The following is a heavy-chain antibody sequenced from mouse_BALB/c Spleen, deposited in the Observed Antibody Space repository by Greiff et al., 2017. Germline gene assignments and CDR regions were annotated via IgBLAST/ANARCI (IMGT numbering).Heavy chain of an antibody. V-gene: IGHV14-1*02. CDR1: GFNIKDYY. Sequence: VQLKESGAELVRPGALVKLSCKASGFNIKDYYMHWVKQRPEQGLEWIGWIDPENGNTIYDPKFQGKASITADTSSNTAYLQLSSLTSEDTAVYYCAAYYRYAWFAYWGQGTLVTVSA. CDR2: IDPENGNT. CDR3: AAYYRYAWFAY. D-gene: IGHD2-14*01. J-gene: IGHJ3*01.